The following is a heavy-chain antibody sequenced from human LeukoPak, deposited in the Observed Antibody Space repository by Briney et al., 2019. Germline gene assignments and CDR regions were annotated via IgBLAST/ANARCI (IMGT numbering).Heavy chain of an antibody. V-gene: IGHV4-30-4*01. CDR3: ARAAAGTNLDY. D-gene: IGHD6-13*01. Sequence: SETLFLTCTVSGGSISSGDYYWSWIRQPPGKGLEWIGYIYYSGSTYYNPSLKSRVTISVDTSKNQFSLKLSSVTAADTAVYYCARAAAGTNLDYWGQGTLVTVSS. J-gene: IGHJ4*02. CDR1: GGSISSGDYY. CDR2: IYYSGST.